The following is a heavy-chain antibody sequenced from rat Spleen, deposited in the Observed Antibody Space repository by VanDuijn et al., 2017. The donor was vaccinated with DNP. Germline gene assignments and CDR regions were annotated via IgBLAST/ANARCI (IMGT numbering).Heavy chain of an antibody. CDR3: ANFNYGSYGDA. D-gene: IGHD1-3*01. CDR1: GFIFSDYA. V-gene: IGHV5-17*01. Sequence: EVQLVESGGGLVRPGNSLRLSCAASGFIFSDYAMAWVRQSPKMGLEWVATIIFDGGSTYYPDSVKGRFTISRDNAENTVYLQMNSLRSEDTATYYCANFNYGSYGDAWGQGTSVTVSS. CDR2: IIFDGGST. J-gene: IGHJ4*01.